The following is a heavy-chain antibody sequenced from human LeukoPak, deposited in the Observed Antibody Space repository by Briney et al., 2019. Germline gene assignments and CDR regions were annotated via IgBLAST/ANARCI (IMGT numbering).Heavy chain of an antibody. CDR2: INPNSGGT. CDR3: ARELAAAGTGATRLPPLFDY. D-gene: IGHD6-13*01. J-gene: IGHJ4*02. V-gene: IGHV1-2*04. CDR1: GYTFTGYY. Sequence: ASVKVSCKASGYTFTGYYMHWVRQAPGQGLEWMGWINPNSGGTNYAQKFQGWVTMTRDTSISTAYMELSRLRSDDTAVYYCARELAAAGTGATRLPPLFDYWGQGTLVTVSS.